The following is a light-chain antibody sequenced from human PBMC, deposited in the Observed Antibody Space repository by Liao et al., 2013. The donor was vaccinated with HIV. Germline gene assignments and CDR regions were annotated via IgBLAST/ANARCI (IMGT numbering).Light chain of an antibody. V-gene: IGLV3-21*01. CDR3: QVWDSSSDHYV. J-gene: IGLJ1*01. CDR2: YNR. Sequence: SYVLTQPPSLSVAPGKTARITCGGNNIGNKIAHWYQQRPGQAPVVVIYYNRDRPSGVPERFSGSNSGNTATLTISRVEAGDEADYYCQVWDSSSDHYVFGTGTKVTVL. CDR1: NIGNKI.